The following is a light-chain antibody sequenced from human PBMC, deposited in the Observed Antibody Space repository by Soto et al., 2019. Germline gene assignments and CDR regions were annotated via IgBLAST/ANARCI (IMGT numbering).Light chain of an antibody. CDR3: QQYNNGPPLT. V-gene: IGKV3-15*01. J-gene: IGKJ4*01. CDR2: GAS. CDR1: QSVSSN. Sequence: ELVMTQSPATLSVSPGERATLSCRASQSVSSNLAWYQQKPGQAPRLLIYGASTMATGIPARFSGSGSGTAFTLTITSLKSEDFAVYYCQQYNNGPPLTFGGGTKVEIK.